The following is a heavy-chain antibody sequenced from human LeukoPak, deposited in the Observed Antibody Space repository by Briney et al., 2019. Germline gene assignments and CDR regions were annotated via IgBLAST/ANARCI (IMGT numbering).Heavy chain of an antibody. Sequence: GGSLRLSCAASGITFSNYAMSWVRQAPGKGLEWVSAISSSGGSTYYADSVKGRFTISRDKSKNTLYLQMNSLRAEDTAVYYCAKRIGWELLGEKDYYYYYGMDVWGQGTTVTVSS. CDR2: ISSSGGST. D-gene: IGHD1-26*01. J-gene: IGHJ6*02. CDR3: AKRIGWELLGEKDYYYYYGMDV. V-gene: IGHV3-23*01. CDR1: GITFSNYA.